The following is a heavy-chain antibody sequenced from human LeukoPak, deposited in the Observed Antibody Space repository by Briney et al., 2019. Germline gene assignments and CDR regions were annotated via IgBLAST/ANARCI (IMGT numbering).Heavy chain of an antibody. V-gene: IGHV3-23*01. CDR3: AKDVRGPIDY. J-gene: IGHJ4*02. Sequence: GGSLRLSCTASGFTLSSYEMSWIRQAPGKGLEWVSSIDYSGGSTYYADSVKGRFTISRDNSKNTLYLQMNSLRAEDTAVYYCAKDVRGPIDYWGQGTLVTVSS. CDR1: GFTLSSYE. CDR2: IDYSGGST.